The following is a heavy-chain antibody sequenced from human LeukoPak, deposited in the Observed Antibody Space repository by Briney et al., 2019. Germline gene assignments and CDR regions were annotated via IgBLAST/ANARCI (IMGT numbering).Heavy chain of an antibody. D-gene: IGHD6-13*01. CDR3: AKVVGSSWLKRYYFDY. V-gene: IGHV3-21*01. CDR2: ISSSSSYI. CDR1: GFTFSSYS. Sequence: GGSLRLSCAASGFTFSSYSMNWVRQAPGKGLEWVSSISSSSSYIYYADSVRGRFTISRDNAKNSLYLQMNGLRAEDTAVYYCAKVVGSSWLKRYYFDYWGQGTLVTVSS. J-gene: IGHJ4*02.